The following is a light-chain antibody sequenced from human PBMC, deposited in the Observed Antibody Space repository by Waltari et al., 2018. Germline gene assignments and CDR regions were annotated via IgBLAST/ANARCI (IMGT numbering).Light chain of an antibody. Sequence: EIVLTQSPATLSVSPGDSAALSCRASQGVSNNLAWYQQKPGQAPRLLIYGASTRAAGIPARFSGTGSGTEFTLTISSLQSEDFAVYYCQQYNGLPPWTFGQGTKVEIK. V-gene: IGKV3-15*01. CDR1: QGVSNN. CDR3: QQYNGLPPWT. J-gene: IGKJ1*01. CDR2: GAS.